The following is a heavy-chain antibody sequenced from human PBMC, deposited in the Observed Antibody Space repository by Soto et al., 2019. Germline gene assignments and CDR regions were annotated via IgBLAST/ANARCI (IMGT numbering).Heavy chain of an antibody. Sequence: QVQLQESGPGLVKPSQTLSLTCTVSGGSISSGGYYWSWIRQLPGKGLEWIGYISYSGSTYYNPSLKSRVSILLDTSENQFSLRLSSVTAADTAVYYCASFPPLYHYASGSYPYFDYWGQGTLVTVSS. CDR3: ASFPPLYHYASGSYPYFDY. CDR2: ISYSGST. J-gene: IGHJ4*02. D-gene: IGHD3-10*01. CDR1: GGSISSGGYY. V-gene: IGHV4-31*03.